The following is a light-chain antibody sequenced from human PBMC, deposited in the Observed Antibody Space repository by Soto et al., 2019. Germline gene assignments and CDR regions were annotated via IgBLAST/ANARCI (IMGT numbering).Light chain of an antibody. CDR1: SSDVGGYKY. CDR2: EVS. CDR3: SSYTSASTLYV. J-gene: IGLJ1*01. Sequence: QSVLTQPASVSGSPGQSITISCAGTSSDVGGYKYVSWYQQNPGKAPKLIIYEVSSRPSGVSNRFSGSKPGNTASLTISGLQAEDEADYYCSSYTSASTLYVFGSGTKVTVL. V-gene: IGLV2-14*01.